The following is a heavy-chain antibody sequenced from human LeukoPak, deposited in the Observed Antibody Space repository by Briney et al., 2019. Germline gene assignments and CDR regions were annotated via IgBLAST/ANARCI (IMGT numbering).Heavy chain of an antibody. CDR1: GFTFSSYE. Sequence: SLRLSCAASGFTFSSYEMDWVSQAPGKGLEWVSYISNTSTNIYSADSVNGRFTISRDNTNNSLYLQMNSLRAEDTAAYYCARGVAADYWGQGTLVTVPS. CDR2: ISNTSTNI. CDR3: ARGVAADY. V-gene: IGHV3-48*03. D-gene: IGHD2-15*01. J-gene: IGHJ4*02.